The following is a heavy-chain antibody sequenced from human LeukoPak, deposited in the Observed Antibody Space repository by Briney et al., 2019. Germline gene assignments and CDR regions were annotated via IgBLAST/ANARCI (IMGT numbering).Heavy chain of an antibody. CDR3: ARNSGSNRPVDC. CDR2: INTDGSTT. J-gene: IGHJ4*02. D-gene: IGHD1-26*01. CDR1: GFTFSSYW. V-gene: IGHV3-74*01. Sequence: GGSLRLSCAASGFTFSSYWMHWVRQAPGKGPVWISGINTDGSTTSYADSVKGRFTISRDNANNTLYLQMNSLRAEDTAVYYCARNSGSNRPVDCWGQGTLVAVSS.